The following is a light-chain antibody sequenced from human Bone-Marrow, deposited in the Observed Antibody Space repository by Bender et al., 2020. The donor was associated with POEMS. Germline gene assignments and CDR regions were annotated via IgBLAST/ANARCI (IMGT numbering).Light chain of an antibody. CDR3: ASYTSTSTLWV. V-gene: IGLV1-40*01. Sequence: QSVLTQPPSVSGAPGQRVTISCTGSSSNTGSGYDINWYQHLPGTAPKLLIYGYNNRPSGAPDRFSGSKSGTSASLAITGLQAEDEGDYYCASYTSTSTLWVFGGGTKLTVL. CDR2: GYN. J-gene: IGLJ3*02. CDR1: SSNTGSGYD.